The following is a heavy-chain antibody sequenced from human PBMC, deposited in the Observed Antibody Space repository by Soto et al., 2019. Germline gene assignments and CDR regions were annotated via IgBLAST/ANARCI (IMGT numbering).Heavy chain of an antibody. CDR3: ARVIAVAGHHPYVMDV. V-gene: IGHV3-11*05. CDR1: GFTFSDYY. Sequence: QVQLVESGGGLVKPGGSLRLSCAASGFTFSDYYMSWIRQAPGKGLEWVSYISSSSSYTNYADSVKGRFTISRDNAKNSLYLQMNSLRVEDTAVYYCARVIAVAGHHPYVMDVWGQGTTVTVSS. J-gene: IGHJ6*02. D-gene: IGHD6-19*01. CDR2: ISSSSSYT.